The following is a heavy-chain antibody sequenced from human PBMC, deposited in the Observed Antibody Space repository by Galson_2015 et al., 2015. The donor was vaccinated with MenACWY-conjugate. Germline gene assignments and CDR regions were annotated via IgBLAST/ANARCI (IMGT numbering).Heavy chain of an antibody. CDR3: VRALNDDADY. CDR1: GFIFSSHW. D-gene: IGHD3-16*01. V-gene: IGHV3-74*01. J-gene: IGHJ4*02. CDR2: MNEDGSII. Sequence: SLRLSCAGSGFIFSSHWMHWVRQLPGEGLIWVARMNEDGSIIDYADSVKGRFTTSRDNAKDMVFLQMDRLRAEDTAVYYCVRALNDDADYWGQGTLVTVSS.